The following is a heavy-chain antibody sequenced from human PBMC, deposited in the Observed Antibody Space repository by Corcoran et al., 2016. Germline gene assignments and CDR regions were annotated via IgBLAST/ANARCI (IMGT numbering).Heavy chain of an antibody. CDR3: ARGYVEMATIAVHLRLKNEYGMDV. Sequence: QVQLVQSGAEVKKPGSSVKVSCKASGGTFSSYAISWVRQAPGQGLEWMGGIIPIFGTANYARKFQGRVTITADESTSTAYMELSSLRSEDTAVYYCARGYVEMATIAVHLRLKNEYGMDVWGQGTTVTVSS. CDR2: IIPIFGTA. CDR1: GGTFSSYA. V-gene: IGHV1-69*01. J-gene: IGHJ6*02. D-gene: IGHD5-12*01.